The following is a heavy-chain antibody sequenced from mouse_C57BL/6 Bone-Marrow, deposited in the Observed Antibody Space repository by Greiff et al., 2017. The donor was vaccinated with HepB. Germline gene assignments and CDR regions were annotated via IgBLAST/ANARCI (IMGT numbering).Heavy chain of an antibody. CDR2: IRSKSNNYAT. CDR1: GFSFNTYA. CDR3: VSLDEGYAMDY. J-gene: IGHJ4*01. Sequence: EVQGVESGGGLVQPKGSLKLSCAASGFSFNTYAMNWVRQAPGEGLEWVARIRSKSNNYATYYADSVKDRFTISRDDSESLLYLQMNNLKTEDTAMYYCVSLDEGYAMDYWGQGTSVTVSS. V-gene: IGHV10-1*01.